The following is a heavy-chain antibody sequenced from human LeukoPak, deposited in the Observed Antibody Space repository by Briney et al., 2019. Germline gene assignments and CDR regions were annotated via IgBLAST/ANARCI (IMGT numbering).Heavy chain of an antibody. V-gene: IGHV4-30-4*08. CDR3: ARGDYGGNKGGDY. CDR1: GGSISSGSYY. J-gene: IGHJ4*02. D-gene: IGHD4-23*01. Sequence: SETLSLTCTVSGGSISSGSYYWTWIRQPAGKGLEWIGYIYYSGSTYYNPSLKSRVTISVDTSKNQFSLKLSSVTAADTAVYYCARGDYGGNKGGDYWGQGTLVAVSS. CDR2: IYYSGST.